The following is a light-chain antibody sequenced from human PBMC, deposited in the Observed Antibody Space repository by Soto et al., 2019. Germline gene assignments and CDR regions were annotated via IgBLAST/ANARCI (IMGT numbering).Light chain of an antibody. CDR2: GAS. J-gene: IGKJ4*01. Sequence: ELVFTESPGTLSLSPWERSTLSCRASQSVSSSYLAWYQQKPGQAPRLLIYGASSRATGTPDRFSGSGSGTEFTLTISSLEPEDFEVYYCQQYNNWPLTFGGGTKVDIK. CDR3: QQYNNWPLT. V-gene: IGKV3-20*01. CDR1: QSVSSSY.